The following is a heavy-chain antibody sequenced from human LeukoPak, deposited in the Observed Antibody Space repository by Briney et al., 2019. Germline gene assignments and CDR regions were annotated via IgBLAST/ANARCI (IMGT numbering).Heavy chain of an antibody. CDR3: ARERVLRGVIPPRWFDS. Sequence: PSETLSLTCTVSGGSISSYYWSWIRQPPGKGLEWIGYIYYSGSTNYNPSLKSRVTMSVDTSKNQFSLNLSSVTAADTAVYYCARERVLRGVIPPRWFDSWGQGTLVTVSS. D-gene: IGHD3-10*01. CDR1: GGSISSYY. CDR2: IYYSGST. J-gene: IGHJ5*01. V-gene: IGHV4-59*12.